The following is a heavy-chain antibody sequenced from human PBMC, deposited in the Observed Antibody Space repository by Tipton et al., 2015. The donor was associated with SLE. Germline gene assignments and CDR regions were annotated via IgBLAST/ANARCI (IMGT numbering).Heavy chain of an antibody. J-gene: IGHJ4*02. CDR2: IYQSGGT. CDR3: ARAAAGGTCLNY. D-gene: IGHD2-2*01. Sequence: QVQLVQSGPEVKPSGTLSLTCAVSGGSISSSNWWSWVRQPPGKGLEWIGEIYQSGGTNYNPSLKSRVSISVDKSKNQFSLQLSSVTAADTAVYYCARAAAGGTCLNYWGQGTLVTVSS. CDR1: GGSISSSNW. V-gene: IGHV4-4*02.